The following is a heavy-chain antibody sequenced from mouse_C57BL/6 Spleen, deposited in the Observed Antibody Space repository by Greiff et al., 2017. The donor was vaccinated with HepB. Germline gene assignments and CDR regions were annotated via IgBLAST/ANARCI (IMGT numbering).Heavy chain of an antibody. CDR2: INPSTGGT. CDR3: SRSGSLDY. Sequence: VQLQQSGPELVKPGASVKISCKASGYSFTGYYMNWVKQSPEKSLEWIGEINPSTGGTTYNQKFKAKATVTVDKSSSTAYMQLKRLTSEDSAVYYYSRSGSLDYWGQGTTLTVSS. CDR1: GYSFTGYY. J-gene: IGHJ2*01. D-gene: IGHD1-1*01. V-gene: IGHV1-42*01.